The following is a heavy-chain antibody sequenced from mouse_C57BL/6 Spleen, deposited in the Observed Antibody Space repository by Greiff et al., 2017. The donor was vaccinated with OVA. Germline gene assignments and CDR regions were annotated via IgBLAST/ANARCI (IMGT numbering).Heavy chain of an antibody. CDR3: TRGGYGNYFAY. D-gene: IGHD2-1*01. CDR1: GFTFSSYA. Sequence: EVKLVESGEGLVKPGGSLKLSCAASGFTFSSYAMSWVRQTPEKRLEWVAYISSGGDYIYYADTVKGRFTISRDNARNTLYLQMSSLKSEDTAMYYCTRGGYGNYFAYWGQGTLVTVSA. V-gene: IGHV5-9-1*02. J-gene: IGHJ3*01. CDR2: ISSGGDYI.